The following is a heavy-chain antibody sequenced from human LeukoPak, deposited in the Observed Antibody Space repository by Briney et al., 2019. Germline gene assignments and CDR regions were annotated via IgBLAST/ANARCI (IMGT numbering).Heavy chain of an antibody. CDR1: GYAFTTNW. J-gene: IGHJ4*02. CDR3: ARPGYSGSLEY. D-gene: IGHD1-26*01. CDR2: IYPADSDT. Sequence: GESLKISCKGFGYAFTTNWIGWVRQMPGKGLEWMGIIYPADSDTRYSPSFQGQVTISAGKSISTAYLQWNSLKASDTAMYYCARPGYSGSLEYWGQGTLVTVSS. V-gene: IGHV5-51*01.